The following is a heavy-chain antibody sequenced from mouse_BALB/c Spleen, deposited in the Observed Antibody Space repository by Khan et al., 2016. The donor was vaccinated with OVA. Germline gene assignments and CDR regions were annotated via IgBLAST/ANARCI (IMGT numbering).Heavy chain of an antibody. J-gene: IGHJ3*01. CDR1: GYTFTDYV. V-gene: IGHV1-77*01. CDR3: ARAGWDVFAY. Sequence: QVQLQQSGPELVKPGASVKMSCKASGYTFTDYVMNWVKQRIGQGLEWIGQIYPGSDSTYYNEKFKGKATLTADRSSSTAYMQLSNLTSEDSAVYFCARAGWDVFAYWGQGTLVTVSA. CDR2: IYPGSDST. D-gene: IGHD4-1*01.